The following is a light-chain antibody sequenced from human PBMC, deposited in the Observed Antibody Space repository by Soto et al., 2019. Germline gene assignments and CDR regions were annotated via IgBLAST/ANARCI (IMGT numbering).Light chain of an antibody. J-gene: IGKJ5*01. CDR1: QSVKSSY. V-gene: IGKV3-20*01. CDR3: QQYGRSMT. CDR2: GTS. Sequence: EIVLTQSPGTLSLSPGERATLPCRASQSVKSSYLAWYQHKPGQAPRLLIYGTSSRATGIPDRFSGSGSGIDLTITTSRLETEVFAVYYRQQYGRSMTFGRGTRLEIK.